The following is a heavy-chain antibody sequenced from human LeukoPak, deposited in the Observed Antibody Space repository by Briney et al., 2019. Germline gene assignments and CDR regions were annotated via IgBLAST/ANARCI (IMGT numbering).Heavy chain of an antibody. CDR2: IIGIGSNT. J-gene: IGHJ4*02. Sequence: GGSLRLSCAASGFTFSSYAMTWVRQAPGKGLAWVSSIIGIGSNTYYADSVKGRFTISRDNSKNTLYLQMNSLRAEDTAVYYCAKGVLRTGGDYWGQGTLVTVSS. D-gene: IGHD3-16*01. CDR1: GFTFSSYA. V-gene: IGHV3-23*01. CDR3: AKGVLRTGGDY.